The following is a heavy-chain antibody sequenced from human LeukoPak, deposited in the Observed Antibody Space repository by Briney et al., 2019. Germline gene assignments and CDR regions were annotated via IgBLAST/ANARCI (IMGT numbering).Heavy chain of an antibody. D-gene: IGHD2-2*01. V-gene: IGHV4-34*01. CDR1: GGSFSGYY. CDR3: ASSPASSTSFLDY. CDR2: INHSGRT. J-gene: IGHJ4*02. Sequence: SETLSLTXAVYGGSFSGYYWSWIRQPPGKGLEWIGEINHSGRTYYNPSLKSRVTISVDTSKNQFSLKLSSVTAADTAVYYCASSPASSTSFLDYWGQGTLVTVSS.